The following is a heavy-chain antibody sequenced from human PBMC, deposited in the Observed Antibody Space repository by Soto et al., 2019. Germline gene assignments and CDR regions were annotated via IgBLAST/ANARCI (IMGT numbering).Heavy chain of an antibody. J-gene: IGHJ3*02. Sequence: EVQLLESGGGLVQPGGSLRLSCAASGLTFSSYAMSGVRQAPGKGLEWVSAISGSGGGTYYAASVKGRFTISRDNSKNTLSRQMNSLRAEDTAVYYCAKCMATVTTFPFDIWGQGTTVPVSS. CDR2: ISGSGGGT. D-gene: IGHD4-17*01. V-gene: IGHV3-23*01. CDR1: GLTFSSYA. CDR3: AKCMATVTTFPFDI.